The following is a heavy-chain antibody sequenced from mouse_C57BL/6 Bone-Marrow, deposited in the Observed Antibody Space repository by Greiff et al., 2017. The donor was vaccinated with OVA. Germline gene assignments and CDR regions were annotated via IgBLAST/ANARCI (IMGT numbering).Heavy chain of an antibody. CDR2: IYPGSGNT. V-gene: IGHV1-76*01. Sequence: QVQLKESGAELVRPGASVKLSCKASGYTFTDYYINWVKQRPGQGLEWIARIYPGSGNTYYNEKFKGKATLTAEKSSSTAYMQLSSLTSEDSAVYFCARQGYGSSSFAYWGQGTLVTVSA. CDR3: ARQGYGSSSFAY. CDR1: GYTFTDYY. D-gene: IGHD1-1*01. J-gene: IGHJ3*01.